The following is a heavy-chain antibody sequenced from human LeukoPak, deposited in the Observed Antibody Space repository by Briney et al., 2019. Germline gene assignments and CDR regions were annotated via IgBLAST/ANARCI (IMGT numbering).Heavy chain of an antibody. CDR2: IYYSGST. V-gene: IGHV4-39*01. CDR1: GGSISSGDYW. D-gene: IGHD2-15*01. Sequence: SETLSLTCTVSGGSISSGDYWWGWIRQPPGKGLEWIGSIYYSGSTYYSPSLKSRVTMSVDTSKNHFPLRLISVTAADTAVYYCARQRGGGSWHFDLWGRCTLVTVSS. J-gene: IGHJ2*01. CDR3: ARQRGGGSWHFDL.